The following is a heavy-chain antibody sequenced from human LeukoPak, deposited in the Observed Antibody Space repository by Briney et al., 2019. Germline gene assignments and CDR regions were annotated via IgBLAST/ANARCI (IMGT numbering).Heavy chain of an antibody. D-gene: IGHD4-17*01. CDR2: IYYSGST. CDR3: ARRLGKGWDDYGDYEGGTDAFDI. J-gene: IGHJ3*02. V-gene: IGHV4-59*01. Sequence: PSETLSLTCTVSGGSISSYYWSWIRQPPGKGLEWIGYIYYSGSTNYNPSLKSRGTISVDTSKNQFSLKLSSVTAADTAVYYCARRLGKGWDDYGDYEGGTDAFDIWGQGTRVTVSS. CDR1: GGSISSYY.